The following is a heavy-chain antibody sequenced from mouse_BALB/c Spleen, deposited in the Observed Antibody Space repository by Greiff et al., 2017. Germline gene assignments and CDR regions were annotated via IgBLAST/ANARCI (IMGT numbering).Heavy chain of an antibody. Sequence: EVQLQQSGAELVKPGASVKLSCTASGFNIKDTYMPWVQQRPEQGLEWIGRIDPANGNTKYDPKFQGKATITADTSSNTAYLQLSSLTSEDTAVYYCARSNGDGDYAMDYWGQGTSVTVSS. CDR2: IDPANGNT. CDR3: ARSNGDGDYAMDY. V-gene: IGHV14-3*02. D-gene: IGHD4-1*01. J-gene: IGHJ4*01. CDR1: GFNIKDTY.